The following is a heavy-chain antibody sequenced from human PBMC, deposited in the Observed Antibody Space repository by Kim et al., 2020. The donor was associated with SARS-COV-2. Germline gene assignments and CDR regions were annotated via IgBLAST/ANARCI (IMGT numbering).Heavy chain of an antibody. V-gene: IGHV4-34*01. J-gene: IGHJ4*02. D-gene: IGHD3-22*01. Sequence: NRSLKRRVTISIDTSKNQFCLKLSSVTAADTAVYYCARGEGSSGYIDYWGQGTLVTVSS. CDR3: ARGEGSSGYIDY.